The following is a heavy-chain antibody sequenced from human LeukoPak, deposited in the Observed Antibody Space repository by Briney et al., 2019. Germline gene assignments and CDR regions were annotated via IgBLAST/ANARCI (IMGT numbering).Heavy chain of an antibody. Sequence: GGSLRLSCAASGFTFSSYGMHWVRQAPGKGLEWVAVISHDGSNKYYADSVKGRFTISRDNSKNTLYLQMNSLRAEDTAVYYCAKETDYYFDYWGQGTLVTVSS. CDR2: ISHDGSNK. V-gene: IGHV3-30*18. CDR1: GFTFSSYG. CDR3: AKETDYYFDY. J-gene: IGHJ4*02.